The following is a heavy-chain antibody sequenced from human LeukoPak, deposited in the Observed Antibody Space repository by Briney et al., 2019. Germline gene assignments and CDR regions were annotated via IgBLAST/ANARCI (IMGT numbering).Heavy chain of an antibody. CDR1: GYTFTTYW. CDR2: IYPGDSDT. J-gene: IGHJ4*02. Sequence: GESLKISCSGSGYTFTTYWIGWVRQMPGKGLEWMGSIYPGDSDTRYSPSFQGQVTISVDKSINTAYLQWNSLKASDTAIYYCARGHSTSWYFDYWGQGTLVTVSS. V-gene: IGHV5-51*01. CDR3: ARGHSTSWYFDY. D-gene: IGHD6-13*01.